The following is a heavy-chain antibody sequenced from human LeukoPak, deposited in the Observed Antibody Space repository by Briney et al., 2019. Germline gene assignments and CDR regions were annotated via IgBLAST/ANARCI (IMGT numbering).Heavy chain of an antibody. CDR2: IYYSGST. CDR3: ARELTTMIGEHFDY. Sequence: ASETLSLTCTVSGGSISSYYWSWIRQPPGKGLEWIGYIYYSGSTNYNPSLKSRVTISVDTSKNQFSLKLSSVTAADTAVYYCARELTTMIGEHFDYWGQGTLVTVSS. D-gene: IGHD3-22*01. J-gene: IGHJ4*02. V-gene: IGHV4-59*12. CDR1: GGSISSYY.